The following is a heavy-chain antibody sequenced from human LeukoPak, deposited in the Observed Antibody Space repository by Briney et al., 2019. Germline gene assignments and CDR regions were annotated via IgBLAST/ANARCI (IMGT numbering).Heavy chain of an antibody. CDR3: AKDALGGYGDYGYYYYYMDV. Sequence: GGSLRLSCAASGFTFDDYAMHWVRQAPGKGLEWVSPISGDGGSTYYADSVKGRFTISRDNSKNSLYLQMNSLRTEDTALYYCAKDALGGYGDYGYYYYYMDVWGKGTTVTVSS. CDR1: GFTFDDYA. J-gene: IGHJ6*03. V-gene: IGHV3-43*02. D-gene: IGHD4-17*01. CDR2: ISGDGGST.